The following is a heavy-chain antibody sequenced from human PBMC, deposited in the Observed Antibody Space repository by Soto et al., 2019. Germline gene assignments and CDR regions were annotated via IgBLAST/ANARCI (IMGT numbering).Heavy chain of an antibody. CDR2: TYYRSKWYN. V-gene: IGHV6-1*01. CDR1: GDSVSSNSAA. Sequence: PSQTLSLTCAISGDSVSSNSAAWNWIRQSPSRGLEWLGRTYYRSKWYNDYAVSVKSRITINPDTSKNQFSLQLNSVTPEDTAVYYCASDPRFGYCTNGVCYTGRFDPWGQGTLVTVSS. D-gene: IGHD2-8*01. J-gene: IGHJ5*02. CDR3: ASDPRFGYCTNGVCYTGRFDP.